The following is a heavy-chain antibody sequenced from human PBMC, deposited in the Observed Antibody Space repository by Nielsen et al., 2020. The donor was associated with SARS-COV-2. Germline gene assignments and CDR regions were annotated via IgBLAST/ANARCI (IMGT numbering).Heavy chain of an antibody. CDR2: INWTGGST. CDR1: GFTFDDYG. D-gene: IGHD3-3*01. V-gene: IGHV3-20*04. CDR3: AGRFLEWLGDYGMDV. Sequence: GESLKISCAASGFTFDDYGMSWVRQAPGKGLEWVSGINWTGGSTGYADSVKGRFTISRDNAKNTLYLQMNSLRAEDTAVYYCAGRFLEWLGDYGMDVWGQGTTVTVSS. J-gene: IGHJ6*02.